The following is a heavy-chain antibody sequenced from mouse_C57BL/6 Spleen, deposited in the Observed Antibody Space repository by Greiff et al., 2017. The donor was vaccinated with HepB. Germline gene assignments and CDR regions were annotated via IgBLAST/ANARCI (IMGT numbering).Heavy chain of an antibody. CDR1: GFSLTSYA. V-gene: IGHV2-9-1*01. CDR2: IWTGGGT. CDR3: AREGPANYYGSSPFDY. Sequence: VQLQESGPGLVAPSQSLSITCTVSGFSLTSYAISWVRQPPGKGLEWLGVIWTGGGTNYNSALKSRLSISKDNSKSQVFLKMNSLQTDDTARYYCAREGPANYYGSSPFDYWGQGTTLTVSS. J-gene: IGHJ2*01. D-gene: IGHD1-1*01.